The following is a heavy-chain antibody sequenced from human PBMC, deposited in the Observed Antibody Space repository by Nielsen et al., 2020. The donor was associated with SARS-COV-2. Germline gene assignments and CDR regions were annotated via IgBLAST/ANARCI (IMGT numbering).Heavy chain of an antibody. Sequence: GESLKISCAASGFTFSSYWMSWVRQAPGKGLEWVANIKQDGSEKYYVDSVKGRFTISRGNAKNSLYLQMNSLRAEDTAVYYCARSIRGYSYGDDYWGQGTLVTVSS. V-gene: IGHV3-7*05. CDR1: GFTFSSYW. CDR3: ARSIRGYSYGDDY. D-gene: IGHD5-18*01. J-gene: IGHJ4*02. CDR2: IKQDGSEK.